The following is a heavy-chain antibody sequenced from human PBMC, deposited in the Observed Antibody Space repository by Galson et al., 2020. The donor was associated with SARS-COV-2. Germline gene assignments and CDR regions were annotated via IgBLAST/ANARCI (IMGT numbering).Heavy chain of an antibody. D-gene: IGHD1-26*01. J-gene: IGHJ4*02. Sequence: GESLKISCAASGFTFSSYAMHWVRQAPGKGLEWVAVISYDGSNKYYADSVKGRFTISRDNSKNTLYLQMNSLRAEDTAVYYCARSGSYYLDYWGQGTLVTVSS. CDR2: ISYDGSNK. CDR1: GFTFSSYA. CDR3: ARSGSYYLDY. V-gene: IGHV3-30*04.